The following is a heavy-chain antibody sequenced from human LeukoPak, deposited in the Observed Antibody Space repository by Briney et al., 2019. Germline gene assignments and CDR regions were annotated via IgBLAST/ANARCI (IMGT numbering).Heavy chain of an antibody. J-gene: IGHJ4*02. Sequence: GRSLRLSCAASGFTFSSYAMHWVRQAPGKGLEWVAVISYDGSNKYYADSVKGRFTISRDNSKNTLYLQMNSLRAEDTAVYYCARGRNYYDSRGYSYYFDYWGQGTLVTVSS. V-gene: IGHV3-30-3*01. D-gene: IGHD3-22*01. CDR2: ISYDGSNK. CDR3: ARGRNYYDSRGYSYYFDY. CDR1: GFTFSSYA.